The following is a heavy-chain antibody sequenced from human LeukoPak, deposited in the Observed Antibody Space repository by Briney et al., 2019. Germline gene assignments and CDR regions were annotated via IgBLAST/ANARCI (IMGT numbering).Heavy chain of an antibody. V-gene: IGHV4-39*01. Sequence: SETLSLTCTVSGGSISSYYWGWIRQPPGKGLEWIGSIYYSGSTYYNPSLKSRVTISVDTSKNQFSLKLSSVTAADTAVYYCARQVRRRNDAFDIWGQGTMVTVSS. D-gene: IGHD1-14*01. CDR3: ARQVRRRNDAFDI. J-gene: IGHJ3*02. CDR2: IYYSGST. CDR1: GGSISSYY.